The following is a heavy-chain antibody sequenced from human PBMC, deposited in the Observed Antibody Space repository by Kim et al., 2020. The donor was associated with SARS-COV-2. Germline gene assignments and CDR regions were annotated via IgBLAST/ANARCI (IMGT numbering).Heavy chain of an antibody. CDR1: GFTFSSYA. CDR3: AREAFGELFRSYYYYYYG. CDR2: ISYDGSNK. D-gene: IGHD3-10*01. J-gene: IGHJ6*01. V-gene: IGHV3-30*04. Sequence: GGSLRLSCAASGFTFSSYAMHWVRQAPGKGLEWVAVISYDGSNKYYADSVKGRFTISRVNSKNTLYLQMNSLRAEDTAVYYCAREAFGELFRSYYYYYYG.